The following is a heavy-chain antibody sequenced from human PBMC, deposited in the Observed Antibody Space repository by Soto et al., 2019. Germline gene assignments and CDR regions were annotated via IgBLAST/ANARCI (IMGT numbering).Heavy chain of an antibody. V-gene: IGHV3-74*01. Sequence: EVQLVESGGGLVQPGGSLRLSCAASGFTFSSYWMHWVRQAPGKGLVWVSRINSDGSSTSYADSVKGRFTISRDNANNKVYLQMNSLRAEDTAVYYCARGRYQLLWGDYWGQGTLATVSS. CDR2: INSDGSST. CDR1: GFTFSSYW. J-gene: IGHJ4*02. CDR3: ARGRYQLLWGDY. D-gene: IGHD2-2*01.